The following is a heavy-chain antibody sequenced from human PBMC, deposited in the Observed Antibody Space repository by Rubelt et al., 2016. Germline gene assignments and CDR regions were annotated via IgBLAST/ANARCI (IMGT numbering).Heavy chain of an antibody. V-gene: IGHV3-33*08. CDR3: ARTIVFYGMDV. J-gene: IGHJ6*02. CDR1: GFTFSSYG. D-gene: IGHD1-26*01. Sequence: EFGGGVVQPGRSLRLSCAASGFTFSSYGMHWVRQAPGKGLEWVAVIWYDGSNKYYADSVKGRFTMSRDDSKNTLYLQMNSLRVEDTAKYYCARTIVFYGMDVWGQGTTVIVSS. CDR2: IWYDGSNK.